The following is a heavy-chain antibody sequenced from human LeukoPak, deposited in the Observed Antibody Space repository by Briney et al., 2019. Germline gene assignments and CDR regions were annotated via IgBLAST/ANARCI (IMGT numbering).Heavy chain of an antibody. J-gene: IGHJ6*02. D-gene: IGHD2-15*01. V-gene: IGHV3-23*01. CDR3: AKDLVVAAYYGMDV. CDR2: ISGSGGST. CDR1: GFTFSSYA. Sequence: GGSLRLSCAASGFTFSSYAMSRVRQAPGKGLEWVSAISGSGGSTYYADSVKGRFTISRDNSKNTLYLQMNSLRAEDTAVYYCAKDLVVAAYYGMDVWGQGTTVTVSS.